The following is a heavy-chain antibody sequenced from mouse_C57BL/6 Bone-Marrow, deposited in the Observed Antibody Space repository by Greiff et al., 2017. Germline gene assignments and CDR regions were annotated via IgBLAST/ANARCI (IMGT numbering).Heavy chain of an antibody. CDR1: GYTFTSYW. Sequence: QVQLQQPGAELVKPGASVKLSCKASGYTFTSYWMHWVKQRPGQGLEWIGMIHPNSGSTNYNEKFKSKATLTVDKSSSTAYMQLSSLTSEDSAVYCCASPYYYGSSFDVWGTGTTVTVSS. D-gene: IGHD1-1*01. CDR3: ASPYYYGSSFDV. V-gene: IGHV1-64*01. J-gene: IGHJ1*03. CDR2: IHPNSGST.